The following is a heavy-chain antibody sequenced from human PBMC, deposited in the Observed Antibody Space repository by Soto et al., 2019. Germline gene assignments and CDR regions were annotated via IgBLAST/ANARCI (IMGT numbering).Heavy chain of an antibody. CDR1: GFIVRSNY. CDR3: AIGRAVTTPGPNFDY. D-gene: IGHD3-3*01. J-gene: IGHJ4*01. Sequence: PGGSLRLSCAASGFIVRSNYMNWVRQAPGKGLEWVSVIYSGGDTYYADSVKGRFTISRDNAKNSVYLQMNSLRAEDTAVYYCAIGRAVTTPGPNFDYWGQRTLVTGSS. V-gene: IGHV3-66*01. CDR2: IYSGGDT.